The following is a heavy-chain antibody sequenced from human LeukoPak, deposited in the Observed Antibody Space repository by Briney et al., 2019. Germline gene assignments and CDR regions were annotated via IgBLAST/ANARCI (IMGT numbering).Heavy chain of an antibody. D-gene: IGHD1-26*01. CDR1: GGSLSSRVYY. V-gene: IGHV4-39*07. CDR3: ARDGASYNAEFDY. CDR2: IYYSERT. J-gene: IGHJ4*02. Sequence: SEPLSLTCTVSGGSLSSRVYYCGWIRQPPGKGLEWIWCIYYSERTYYNTSVKIRHPISVDTSKTQFSMKLTSLSAADSALYCCARDGASYNAEFDYWGQGSLVTVSS.